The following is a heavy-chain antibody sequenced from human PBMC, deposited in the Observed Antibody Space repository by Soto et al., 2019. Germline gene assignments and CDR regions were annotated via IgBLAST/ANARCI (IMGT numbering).Heavy chain of an antibody. CDR3: AREMGLHLGELFDY. D-gene: IGHD3-16*01. J-gene: IGHJ4*02. CDR1: RGTFCIYI. CDR2: INPIGGSA. V-gene: IGHV1-46*03. Sequence: ASVKVSCKSSRGTFCIYIITVLRQAPGQGLEWMGIINPIGGSASYAQKFQGRVTMTRDTSTSTVYMELSSLRSEDTAVYYCAREMGLHLGELFDYWGQGTLVTVSS.